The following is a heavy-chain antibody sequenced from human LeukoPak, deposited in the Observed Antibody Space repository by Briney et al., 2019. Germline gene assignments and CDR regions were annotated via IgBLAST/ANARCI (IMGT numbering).Heavy chain of an antibody. D-gene: IGHD3-22*01. CDR3: ARAVDKGTGYYMDF. Sequence: GGSLRLSCAASGFTFSHHGMHWVRQAPGKGLERVAFILFDGSKKYFVDSVKGRFTISRDNSKNAVSLQMNNLRTEDTAMYYCARAVDKGTGYYMDFWGQGTLVTVSS. J-gene: IGHJ4*02. CDR2: ILFDGSKK. CDR1: GFTFSHHG. V-gene: IGHV3-30*02.